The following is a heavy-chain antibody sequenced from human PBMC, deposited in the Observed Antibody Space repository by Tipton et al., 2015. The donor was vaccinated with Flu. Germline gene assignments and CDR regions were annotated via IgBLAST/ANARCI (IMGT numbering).Heavy chain of an antibody. CDR2: VYTSGNT. J-gene: IGHJ4*02. CDR1: GGSINSHY. CDR3: AKGRGAASSSGVFDS. Sequence: TLSLTCTVSGGSINSHYWSWIRQPAGKGLEWIGRVYTSGNTSYNPSLKSRVTMSLDASKNQFSLSLTSVTAADSAVYFCAKGRGAASSSGVFDSWGQGTLVTVSS. D-gene: IGHD6-6*01. V-gene: IGHV4-4*07.